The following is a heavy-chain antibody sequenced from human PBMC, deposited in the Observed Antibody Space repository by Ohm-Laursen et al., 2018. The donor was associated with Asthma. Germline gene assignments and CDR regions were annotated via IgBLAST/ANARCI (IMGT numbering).Heavy chain of an antibody. CDR2: GGSYYDGGLK. V-gene: IGHV3-30-3*01. CDR1: GFTFRSYA. J-gene: IGHJ4*02. D-gene: IGHD3-3*01. Sequence: SLRLSCAATGFTFRSYAMHWVRQAPGKGLEWVAVGGSYYDGGLKYYADSVNGRFTVSRDDSKDTLYLQMNSLRPDGTAVYYCARDVMEWYLPAFDFWGQGTLVTVSS. CDR3: ARDVMEWYLPAFDF.